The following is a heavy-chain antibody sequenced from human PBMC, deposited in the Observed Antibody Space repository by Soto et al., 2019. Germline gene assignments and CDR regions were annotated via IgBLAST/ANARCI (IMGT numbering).Heavy chain of an antibody. Sequence: SVKVSCKASGYSFTTHGISWVRRAPGHGLEWMGGIIPIFGTANYAQKFQGRVTITADESTSTAYMELSSLRSEDTAVYYCARGGPDSSGWSAMGYWGQGTLVTVSS. CDR1: GYSFTTHG. D-gene: IGHD6-19*01. CDR2: IIPIFGTA. V-gene: IGHV1-69*13. J-gene: IGHJ4*02. CDR3: ARGGPDSSGWSAMGY.